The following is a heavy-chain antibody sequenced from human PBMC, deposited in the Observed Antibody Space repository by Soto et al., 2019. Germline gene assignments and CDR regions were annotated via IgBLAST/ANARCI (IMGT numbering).Heavy chain of an antibody. CDR3: ALIGVSSGHESPDFDS. D-gene: IGHD3-16*01. J-gene: IGHJ4*02. CDR2: ISGFNGNT. Sequence: QVQLVQSGAEVKKPGASVKVSCKASGYTFNFYGTTWVRQAPGKGLEWMGWISGFNGNTNYAADLQGRVSMTTDTSTCTAYMELRGLRSDDTAVYYGALIGVSSGHESPDFDSWGQGTLVTVSS. CDR1: GYTFNFYG. V-gene: IGHV1-18*01.